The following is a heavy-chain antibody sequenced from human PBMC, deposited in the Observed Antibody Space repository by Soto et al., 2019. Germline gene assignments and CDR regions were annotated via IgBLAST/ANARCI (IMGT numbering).Heavy chain of an antibody. CDR3: SSVDPGETSPFDH. CDR1: VYIFTSYY. Sequence: ASVKVYCKASVYIFTSYYLHCVRHAPGQGLEWMGWINPFDGSRMFAQSFQGRVTFTRDTSTSTVYMELSGLRSDDTAVYYCSSVDPGETSPFDHWGQGTPVTVSS. V-gene: IGHV1-46*03. CDR2: INPFDGSR. J-gene: IGHJ4*02. D-gene: IGHD3-10*01.